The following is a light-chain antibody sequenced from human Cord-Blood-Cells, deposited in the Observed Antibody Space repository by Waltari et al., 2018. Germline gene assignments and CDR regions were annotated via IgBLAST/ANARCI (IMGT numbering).Light chain of an antibody. CDR1: QSVSSSY. V-gene: IGKV3-20*01. Sequence: EIVLTQSPGTLSLSPGERATLSCRASQSVSSSYLAWYQQKPGQAPRLLIYGASTSATCIPDRFSGSGSGTDFALTISRLETGDFAVYYCQQYGSSPFTFGPGTKVDIK. CDR3: QQYGSSPFT. CDR2: GAS. J-gene: IGKJ3*01.